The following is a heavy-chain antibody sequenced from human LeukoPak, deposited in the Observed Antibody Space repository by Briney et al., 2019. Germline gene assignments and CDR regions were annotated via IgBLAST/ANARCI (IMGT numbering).Heavy chain of an antibody. CDR2: ISYDGSNK. V-gene: IGHV3-30-3*01. D-gene: IGHD3-16*01. Sequence: GGSLRLSCAASGFTFSSYAMHWVRQAPVKGLEWVAVISYDGSNKYYADSVKGRFTISRDNSKNTLYLQMNSLRAEDTAVYYCARERGERWLTLTLNWFDPWGQGTLVTVSS. CDR1: GFTFSSYA. CDR3: ARERGERWLTLTLNWFDP. J-gene: IGHJ5*02.